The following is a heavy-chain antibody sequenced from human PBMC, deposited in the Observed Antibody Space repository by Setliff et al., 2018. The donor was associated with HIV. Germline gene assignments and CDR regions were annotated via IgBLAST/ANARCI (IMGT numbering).Heavy chain of an antibody. CDR2: IFPDDSDT. CDR1: GYSFSDYW. Sequence: PGESLKISCKASGYSFSDYWIGWVRQMPGKGLEWMGIIFPDDSDTRYSPSFQGHVTISADKSISTAYLQWSSLKASDTAMYYCARYGSGSSNAFDIWGQGTMVTVSS. CDR3: ARYGSGSSNAFDI. J-gene: IGHJ3*02. V-gene: IGHV5-51*01. D-gene: IGHD3-10*01.